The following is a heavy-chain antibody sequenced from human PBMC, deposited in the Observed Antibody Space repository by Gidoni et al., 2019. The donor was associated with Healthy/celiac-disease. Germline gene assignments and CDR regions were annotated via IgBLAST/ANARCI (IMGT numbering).Heavy chain of an antibody. Sequence: QVQLQESGPGLVKPSETLSLTCTVSGGSISSYYWSWIRQPPGKGLEWIGYIYYSGTTNYNPSLKSLVTISVDTSKNQFSLKLSSVTAADTAVYYCARDRGAGEEQYCSSTSRGCNWFDPWGQGTLVTVSS. D-gene: IGHD2-2*01. V-gene: IGHV4-59*01. CDR1: GGSISSYY. J-gene: IGHJ5*02. CDR3: ARDRGAGEEQYCSSTSRGCNWFDP. CDR2: IYYSGTT.